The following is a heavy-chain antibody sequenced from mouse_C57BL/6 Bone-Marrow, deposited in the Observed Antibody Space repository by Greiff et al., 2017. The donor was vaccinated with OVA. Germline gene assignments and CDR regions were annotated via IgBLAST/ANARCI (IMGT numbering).Heavy chain of an antibody. Sequence: VQLKQSEGGLVQPGSSMKLSCTASGFTFSDYYMAWVRQVPEKGLEWVANINYDGSSTYYLDSLKSRFIISRDNAKNILYLQMSSLKSEDTATYYCARDQDYSNPYWYFDVWGTGTTVTVSS. CDR2: INYDGSST. J-gene: IGHJ1*03. D-gene: IGHD2-5*01. CDR1: GFTFSDYY. V-gene: IGHV5-16*01. CDR3: ARDQDYSNPYWYFDV.